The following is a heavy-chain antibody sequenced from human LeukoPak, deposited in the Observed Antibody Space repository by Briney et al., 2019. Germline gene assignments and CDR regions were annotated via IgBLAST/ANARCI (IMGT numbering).Heavy chain of an antibody. J-gene: IGHJ4*02. V-gene: IGHV1-2*02. Sequence: GASVKVSCKASGYTFTGYYMHWVRQAPGQGLEWLGWINPKSGVTNYAQKFQGRVTMTRDPSISSAYMELNSLRSDDTAVYYCARDAWLVGATNLYYFDHWGQGTLVTVSS. D-gene: IGHD1-26*01. CDR2: INPKSGVT. CDR3: ARDAWLVGATNLYYFDH. CDR1: GYTFTGYY.